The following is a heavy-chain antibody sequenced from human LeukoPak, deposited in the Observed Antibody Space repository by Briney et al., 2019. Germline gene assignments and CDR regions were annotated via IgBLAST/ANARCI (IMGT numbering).Heavy chain of an antibody. Sequence: PSETLSLTCTVSGGSISSYYWSWIRQPPGKGLEWIGYIYYSGITNYNPSLKSRVTISIDTSKNQFSLRLSSVTAADTAVYYCARVDSGTYYIDYXGXGTLVTVSS. J-gene: IGHJ4*02. CDR3: ARVDSGTYYIDY. D-gene: IGHD1-26*01. V-gene: IGHV4-59*01. CDR2: IYYSGIT. CDR1: GGSISSYY.